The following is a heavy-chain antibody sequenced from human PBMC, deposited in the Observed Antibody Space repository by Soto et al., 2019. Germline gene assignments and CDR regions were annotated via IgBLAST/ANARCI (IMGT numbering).Heavy chain of an antibody. J-gene: IGHJ4*02. D-gene: IGHD6-13*01. Sequence: QVQLQESGPGLVKPSETLSLTCTVSGGSISSYYWSWIRQPPGKGLEWIGYIYYSGSTNYNPSLRRRVTISVATSKNRFPLKLSSGTAADTAVYYWARHTSRRGYFDYWGQGTLVTVSS. CDR2: IYYSGST. CDR1: GGSISSYY. CDR3: ARHTSRRGYFDY. V-gene: IGHV4-59*08.